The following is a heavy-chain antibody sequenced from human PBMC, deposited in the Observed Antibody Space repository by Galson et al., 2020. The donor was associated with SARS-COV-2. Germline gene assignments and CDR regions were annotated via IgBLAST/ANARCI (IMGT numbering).Heavy chain of an antibody. V-gene: IGHV4-30-2*01. Sequence: SQTLSLSCAVSGTSISSGSDSWNWIRHPPGKGLEWSGYISHRVGTYYNPSLKSRVTISGDRSKSQFSLRLSSVTAADTAVYYCARLHYGEYAPEAFDIWGPGTRVTVAS. CDR3: ARLHYGEYAPEAFDI. CDR1: GTSISSGSDS. CDR2: ISHRVGT. D-gene: IGHD4-17*01. J-gene: IGHJ3*02.